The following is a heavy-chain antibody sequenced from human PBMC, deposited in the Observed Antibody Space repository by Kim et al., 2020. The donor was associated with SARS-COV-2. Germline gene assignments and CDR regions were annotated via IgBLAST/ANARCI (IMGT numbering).Heavy chain of an antibody. V-gene: IGHV4-31*03. CDR2: IYYSGST. J-gene: IGHJ6*02. Sequence: SETLSLTCTVSGGSISSGGYYWSWIRQHPGKGLEWIGYIYYSGSTYYNPSLKSRVTISVDTSKNQFSLKLSSVTAADTAVYYCAREYSGYDLPLAVAGTWYYYYYGMDVWGQGTTVTVSS. CDR1: GGSISSGGYY. D-gene: IGHD5-12*01. CDR3: AREYSGYDLPLAVAGTWYYYYYGMDV.